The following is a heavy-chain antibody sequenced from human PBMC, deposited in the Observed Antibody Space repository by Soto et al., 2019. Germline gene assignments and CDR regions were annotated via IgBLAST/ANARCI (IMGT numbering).Heavy chain of an antibody. CDR1: GFTFSSYG. CDR2: ISYDGSNK. D-gene: IGHD4-17*01. J-gene: IGHJ4*02. Sequence: GGSLRLSCAASGFTFSSYGMHWVRQAPGKGLEWVAVISYDGSNKYYADSVKGRFTISRDNSKNTLYLQMNSLRAEDTAVYYCAKDRAYGDHFDYWGQGTLVTVSS. V-gene: IGHV3-30*18. CDR3: AKDRAYGDHFDY.